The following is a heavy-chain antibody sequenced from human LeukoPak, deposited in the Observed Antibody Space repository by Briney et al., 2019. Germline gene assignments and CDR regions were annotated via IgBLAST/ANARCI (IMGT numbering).Heavy chain of an antibody. CDR1: RGSISSNGYY. V-gene: IGHV4-39*01. CDR3: ARRSGTYHAFDI. Sequence: PSETLSLTCTVSRGSISSNGYYWGWMRQPPGKGLEWIGSFYYTGSTFYSPSLKSRANISVDTSKNQFSLKLSSVTAADTAVYYCARRSGTYHAFDIWGQGTMVTVSS. D-gene: IGHD1-26*01. J-gene: IGHJ3*02. CDR2: FYYTGST.